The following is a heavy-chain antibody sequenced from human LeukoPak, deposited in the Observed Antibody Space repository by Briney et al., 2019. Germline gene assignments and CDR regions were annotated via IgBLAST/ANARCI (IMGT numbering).Heavy chain of an antibody. CDR3: ARRAAAALNWFDP. V-gene: IGHV4-39*01. J-gene: IGHJ5*02. D-gene: IGHD6-13*01. Sequence: PSETLSLTCTVSGGSISSSSYYWGWIRQPPGKGLEWIGSIYYSGITYYNPSLKSRVTISVDTSKNQFSLKLSSVTAADTAVYYCARRAAAALNWFDPWGQGTLVTVSS. CDR1: GGSISSSSYY. CDR2: IYYSGIT.